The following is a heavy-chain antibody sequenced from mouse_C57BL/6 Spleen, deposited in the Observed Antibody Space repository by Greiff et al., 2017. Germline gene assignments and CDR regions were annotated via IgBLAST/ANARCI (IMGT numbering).Heavy chain of an antibody. CDR3: ARGLEGYAMDY. Sequence: QVQLQQPGAELVKPGASVKLSCKASGYTFTSYWMQWVKQRPGQGLEWIGEIDPSDGYTNYAQNFKGKATLNVDTSSSTAYMQLSSLTSVDSAVYYCARGLEGYAMDYWGQGTSVTVSS. J-gene: IGHJ4*01. CDR1: GYTFTSYW. D-gene: IGHD3-1*01. CDR2: IDPSDGYT. V-gene: IGHV1-50*01.